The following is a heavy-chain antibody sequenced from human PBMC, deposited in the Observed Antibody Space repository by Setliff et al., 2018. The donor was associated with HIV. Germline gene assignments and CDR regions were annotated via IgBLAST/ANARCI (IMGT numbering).Heavy chain of an antibody. CDR1: GYTFSSYG. D-gene: IGHD2-21*02. Sequence: GASVKVSCKASGYTFSSYGISWVRQAPGQGVEWMGWINAGNGNTKYSQKFQGRVTITRDTSASTAYMELSSLRPEDTAVYYCASPTAIPHWGQGTLVTVSS. J-gene: IGHJ4*02. CDR3: ASPTAIPH. CDR2: INAGNGNT. V-gene: IGHV1-3*01.